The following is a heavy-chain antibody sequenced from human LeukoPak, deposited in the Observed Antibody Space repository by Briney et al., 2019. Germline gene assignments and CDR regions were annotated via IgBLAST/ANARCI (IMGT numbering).Heavy chain of an antibody. CDR3: ARTNIVVVPAAMGYYYYYYMDV. CDR1: GFTFSSCA. J-gene: IGHJ6*03. Sequence: GGSLRLSCAASGFTFSSCAMSWVRQAPGRGLEWVSAISGSGGSTYYADSVKGRFTISRDNSKNTLYLQMNSLRAGDTAVYYCARTNIVVVPAAMGYYYYYYMDVWGKGTTVTVSS. CDR2: ISGSGGST. V-gene: IGHV3-23*01. D-gene: IGHD2-2*01.